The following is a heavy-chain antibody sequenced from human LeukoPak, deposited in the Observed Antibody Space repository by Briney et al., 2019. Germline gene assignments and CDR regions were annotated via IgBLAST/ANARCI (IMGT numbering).Heavy chain of an antibody. CDR1: GYIFTGYY. Sequence: WASVKVSCKASGYIFTGYYMHWVRQAPGQGLEWMGWINPNSGDTNYAQKFQGRVTMTRDMSTSTVYMELSSLRSEDTAVYYCARGGYSNRNWFDPWGQGTLVTVSS. CDR2: INPNSGDT. J-gene: IGHJ5*02. V-gene: IGHV1-2*02. D-gene: IGHD6-13*01. CDR3: ARGGYSNRNWFDP.